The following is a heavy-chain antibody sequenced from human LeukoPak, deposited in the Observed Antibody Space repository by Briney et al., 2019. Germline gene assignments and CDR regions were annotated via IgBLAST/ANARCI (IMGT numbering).Heavy chain of an antibody. CDR1: GYTFTSYG. CDR2: ISAYNGNT. V-gene: IGHV1-18*01. CDR3: ARALGSGYYREITYDAFDI. D-gene: IGHD3-3*01. Sequence: ASVKVSCKASGYTFTSYGISWVRQAPGQGLEWMGWISAYNGNTNYAQKLQGRVTMTTDTSTSTAYMELRSLRSDDTAVYYCARALGSGYYREITYDAFDIWGQGTMVTVSS. J-gene: IGHJ3*02.